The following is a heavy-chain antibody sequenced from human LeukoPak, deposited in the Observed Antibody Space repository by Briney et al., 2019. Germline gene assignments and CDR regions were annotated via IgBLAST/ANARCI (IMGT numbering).Heavy chain of an antibody. D-gene: IGHD3-16*01. V-gene: IGHV4-39*01. CDR2: VFYSGGT. CDR3: ARRDNEYVFDF. CDR1: GGSITGSYY. Sequence: SETLSLTCTVSGGSITGSYYWGWIRQTPGERLEWIGSVFYSGGTYYNPSLKSRVTISVDTSKNQFSLKLSSVTAADTAVYYCARRDNEYVFDFWGQGTQVTVSS. J-gene: IGHJ4*02.